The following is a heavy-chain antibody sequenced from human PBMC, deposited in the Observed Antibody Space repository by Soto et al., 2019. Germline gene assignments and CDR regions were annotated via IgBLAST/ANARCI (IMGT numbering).Heavy chain of an antibody. CDR2: INHSGST. V-gene: IGHV4-34*01. CDR3: ARGKLSDYVWGSYRYHFDY. D-gene: IGHD3-16*02. Sequence: SETLSLTCAVYGGSFSGYYWSWIRQPPGKGLEWIGEINHSGSTNYNPSLKSRVTISVDTSKNQFSLKLGSVTAADTAVYYCARGKLSDYVWGSYRYHFDYWGQGTVVTVSS. CDR1: GGSFSGYY. J-gene: IGHJ4*02.